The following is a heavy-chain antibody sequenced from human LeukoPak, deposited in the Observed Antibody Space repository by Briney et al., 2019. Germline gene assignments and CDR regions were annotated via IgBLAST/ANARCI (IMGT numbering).Heavy chain of an antibody. J-gene: IGHJ3*02. V-gene: IGHV6-1*01. CDR2: TCYRSKWYN. D-gene: IGHD2-15*01. CDR1: GDSVSSNSTA. CDR3: ARGDCSGGICYSDSAFDI. Sequence: SQTLSLTCAISGDSVSSNSTAWNCIRQSPSKGLEWPGRTCYRSKWYNDYAVSVKSRITIKPDTSKHQFYLQLNSVTPEDTAVYYCARGDCSGGICYSDSAFDIWGPGTMVTVSS.